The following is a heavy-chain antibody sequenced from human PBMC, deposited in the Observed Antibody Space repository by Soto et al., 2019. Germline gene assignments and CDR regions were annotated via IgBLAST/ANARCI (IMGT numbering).Heavy chain of an antibody. Sequence: GGSLRLSCAASGFTFSSYGMHWVRQAPGKGLEWVAVISYDGSNNYYADSVKGRFTISRDNSKNTLYLQMNSLRAEDTAVYYCAKDVVNYDYIWGSYRYRSTDYSGQGTLGTVTS. J-gene: IGHJ4*02. CDR1: GFTFSSYG. CDR3: AKDVVNYDYIWGSYRYRSTDY. V-gene: IGHV3-30*18. D-gene: IGHD3-16*02. CDR2: ISYDGSNN.